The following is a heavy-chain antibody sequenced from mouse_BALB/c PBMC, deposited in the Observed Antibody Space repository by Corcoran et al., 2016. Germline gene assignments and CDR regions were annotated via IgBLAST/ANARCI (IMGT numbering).Heavy chain of an antibody. CDR1: GYSFTGYN. CDR3: ARGDYDGFAY. J-gene: IGHJ3*01. V-gene: IGHV1S135*01. CDR2: IDPYNGGT. Sequence: EVQLQQSGPELGKPGASVKISCKASGYSFTGYNMYWVKQSHRKSLEWIGYIDPYNGGTSYNQKSKGKATLTVDKSSSTAYMHLNSLTSEDSAIYYCARGDYDGFAYWGQGTLVTVSA. D-gene: IGHD2-4*01.